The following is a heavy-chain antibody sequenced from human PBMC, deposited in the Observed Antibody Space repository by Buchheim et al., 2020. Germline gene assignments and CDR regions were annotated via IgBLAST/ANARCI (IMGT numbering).Heavy chain of an antibody. CDR1: GFTFSSYG. D-gene: IGHD3-16*01. CDR2: ISYDGSNK. J-gene: IGHJ4*02. Sequence: QVQLVESGGGVVQPGRSLRLSCAASGFTFSSYGMHWVRQAPGKGLEWVAVISYDGSNKYYADSVKGRFTISRANSKNTLYLQMNSLRAEDTAVYYCAKDEDYVWGSVSPLDYWGQGTL. V-gene: IGHV3-30*18. CDR3: AKDEDYVWGSVSPLDY.